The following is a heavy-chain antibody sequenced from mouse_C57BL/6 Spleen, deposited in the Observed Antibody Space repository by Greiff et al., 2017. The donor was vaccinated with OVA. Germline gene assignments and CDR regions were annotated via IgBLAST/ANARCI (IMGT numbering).Heavy chain of an antibody. D-gene: IGHD1-2*01. CDR1: GYTFTSYW. CDR2: IHPNSGST. CDR3: GRVHYYGPWFAY. V-gene: IGHV1-64*01. J-gene: IGHJ3*01. Sequence: VQLQQPGAELVKPGASVKLSCKASGYTFTSYWMHWVKQRPGQGLEWIGMIHPNSGSTNYNEKFKSKATLTVDKSSSTAYMQLSSLTSEDSAVYYCGRVHYYGPWFAYWGQGTLVTVSA.